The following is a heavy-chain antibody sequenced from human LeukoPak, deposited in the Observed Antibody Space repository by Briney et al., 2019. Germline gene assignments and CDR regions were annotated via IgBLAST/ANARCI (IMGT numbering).Heavy chain of an antibody. V-gene: IGHV1-46*01. CDR3: AREGIAARTFDY. D-gene: IGHD6-6*01. Sequence: ASVKVSCKASGYTFTSYYMHWVRQAPGQGLEWMGIINPSGGSTSYAQKFQGRVTMTRDMSTSTVYMELSSLRSEDTAVYYGAREGIAARTFDYWGQGTLVTVSS. J-gene: IGHJ4*02. CDR1: GYTFTSYY. CDR2: INPSGGST.